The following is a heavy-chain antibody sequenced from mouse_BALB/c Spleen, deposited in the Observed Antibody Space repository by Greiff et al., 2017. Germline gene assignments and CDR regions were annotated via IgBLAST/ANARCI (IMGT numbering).Heavy chain of an antibody. D-gene: IGHD4-1*01. CDR1: GFTFSSFG. J-gene: IGHJ4*01. CDR2: ISSGSSTI. V-gene: IGHV5-17*02. CDR3: ARITGTYYAMDY. Sequence: DVMLVESGGGLVQPGGSRKLSCAASGFTFSSFGMHWVRQAPEKGLEWVAYISSGSSTIYYADTVKGRFTISRDNPKNTLFLQMTSLRSEDTAMYYCARITGTYYAMDYWGQGTSVTVSS.